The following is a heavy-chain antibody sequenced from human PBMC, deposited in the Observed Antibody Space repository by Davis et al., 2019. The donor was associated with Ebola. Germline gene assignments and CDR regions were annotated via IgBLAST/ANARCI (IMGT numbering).Heavy chain of an antibody. V-gene: IGHV4-39*07. CDR3: ARVTQQQLYFDL. CDR1: GGSISSSSYY. D-gene: IGHD6-13*01. J-gene: IGHJ2*01. Sequence: ESLKISCTVSGGSISSSSYYWGWIRQPPGKGLEWIGSIYHSGSTNYNPSLKSRVTISVDKSKNQFSLKLSSVTAADTAVYYCARVTQQQLYFDLWGRGTLVTVSS. CDR2: IYHSGST.